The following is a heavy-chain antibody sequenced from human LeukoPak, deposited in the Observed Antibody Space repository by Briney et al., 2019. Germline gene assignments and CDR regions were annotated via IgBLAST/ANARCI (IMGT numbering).Heavy chain of an antibody. Sequence: SETLSLTCTVSGGSISSGGYYWSWIRQHPGKGLEWIGYIYYSGSTYYNPSLKSRVTISVDTSKNQFSLKLSSVTAADTAVYYCAIVVMATDSVHAFDIWGQGTMVTVSS. CDR2: IYYSGST. J-gene: IGHJ3*02. CDR3: AIVVMATDSVHAFDI. D-gene: IGHD5-24*01. CDR1: GGSISSGGYY. V-gene: IGHV4-31*03.